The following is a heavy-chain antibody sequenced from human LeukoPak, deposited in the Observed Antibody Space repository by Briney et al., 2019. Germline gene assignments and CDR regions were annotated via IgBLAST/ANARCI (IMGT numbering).Heavy chain of an antibody. V-gene: IGHV3-30*18. CDR2: ISYDGKVK. D-gene: IGHD2-21*02. Sequence: GGSLRLSCAGSGFTFSNYGMHWVRQAPGKGLEWVAVISYDGKVKYYADSVKGRFTISRDNSKNTLYLEMNSLRGEDTAVYYCAKVPVVTAPPIDYWGQGTLVTVSS. J-gene: IGHJ4*02. CDR3: AKVPVVTAPPIDY. CDR1: GFTFSNYG.